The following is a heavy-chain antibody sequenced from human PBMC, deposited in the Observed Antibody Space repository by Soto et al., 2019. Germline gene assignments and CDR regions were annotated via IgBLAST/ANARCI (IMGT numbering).Heavy chain of an antibody. CDR1: GGSISSGDYY. J-gene: IGHJ5*02. CDR2: IYYSGST. V-gene: IGHV4-30-4*01. CDR3: ASGFLEWSQNWFDP. Sequence: QVQLQESGPGLVKPSQTLSLTCTVSGGSISSGDYYWSWIRQPPGKGLEWIGYIYYSGSTYYNPALKGRVTKSVDTSKNQFSLKLSSVTAADTAVYYCASGFLEWSQNWFDPWGQGTLVTVSS. D-gene: IGHD3-3*01.